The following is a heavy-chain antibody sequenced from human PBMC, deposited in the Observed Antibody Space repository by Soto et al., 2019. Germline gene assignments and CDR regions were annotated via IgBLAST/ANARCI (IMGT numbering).Heavy chain of an antibody. V-gene: IGHV4-39*01. CDR2: INYSGST. CDR3: ARLSRVAYNWFYP. Sequence: SETLSLTCTVSGGSISSSSYYWGWIRQPPGKGLDWFGSINYSGSTYYNPTLNGPVTISEDTSKNQFPLKLSSVTAADTAVYYCARLSRVAYNWFYPWGQGTLVTVSS. J-gene: IGHJ5*02. D-gene: IGHD2-15*01. CDR1: GGSISSSSYY.